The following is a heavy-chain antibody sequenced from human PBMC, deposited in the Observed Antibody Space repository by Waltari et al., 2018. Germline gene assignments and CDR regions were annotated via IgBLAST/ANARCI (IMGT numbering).Heavy chain of an antibody. CDR2: ISSSGSTI. J-gene: IGHJ6*02. CDR1: GFTFSTYE. D-gene: IGHD3-10*01. CDR3: ARDAMVRGVIANYYYYGMDV. Sequence: EVQLVESGGGLVQPGGSLRLSCAASGFTFSTYEMNWVRQAPGKGLEWVSYISSSGSTIYDADSVKGRFTISRDNAKDSLYLQMNSLRAEDTAVYYCARDAMVRGVIANYYYYGMDVWGQGTTVTVSS. V-gene: IGHV3-48*03.